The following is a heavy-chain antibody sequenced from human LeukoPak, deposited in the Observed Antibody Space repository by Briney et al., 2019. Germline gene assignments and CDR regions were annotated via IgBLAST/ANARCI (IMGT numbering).Heavy chain of an antibody. Sequence: ASVKVSCKASGYTFTGYYMHWVRQAPGQGLEWMGIINPSGGSTSYAQKFQGRVTMTRDMSTSTVYMELSSLRSEDTAVYYCARRGVATSRYYYYYYMDVWGKGTTVTVSS. D-gene: IGHD5-12*01. V-gene: IGHV1-46*01. CDR2: INPSGGST. CDR1: GYTFTGYY. CDR3: ARRGVATSRYYYYYYMDV. J-gene: IGHJ6*03.